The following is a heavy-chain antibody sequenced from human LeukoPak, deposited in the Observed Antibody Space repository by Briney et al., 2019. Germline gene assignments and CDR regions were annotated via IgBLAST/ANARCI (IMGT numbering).Heavy chain of an antibody. CDR1: GYTFTGYY. V-gene: IGHV1-2*02. CDR2: INPNSGGT. D-gene: IGHD3-22*01. CDR3: ARDMRDSSGYLDY. J-gene: IGHJ4*02. Sequence: GASVKVSCKASGYTFTGYYMHWVRQAPGRGLEWMGWINPNSGGTNYAQKFQGRVTMTRDTSISTAYMELSRLRSDDTAVYYCARDMRDSSGYLDYWGQGALVTVSS.